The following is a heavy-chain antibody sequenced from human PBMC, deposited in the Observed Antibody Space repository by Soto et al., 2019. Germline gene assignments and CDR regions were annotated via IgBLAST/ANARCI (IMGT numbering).Heavy chain of an antibody. CDR3: ARVRRNYLDRHWFDP. V-gene: IGHV1-8*01. Sequence: QVQLVQSGAEVKKPGASVKVSCKASGYTFTSYDINWVRQATGQGLEWMGWMNPNSGNTGYAQKFQGIGTMTRDTSISTAYMELSSLRSEDTAVYYCARVRRNYLDRHWFDPWGQGTLVTVSS. CDR1: GYTFTSYD. J-gene: IGHJ5*02. CDR2: MNPNSGNT. D-gene: IGHD1-7*01.